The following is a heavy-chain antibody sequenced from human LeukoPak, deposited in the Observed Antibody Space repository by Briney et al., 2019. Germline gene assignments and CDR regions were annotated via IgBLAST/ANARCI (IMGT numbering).Heavy chain of an antibody. D-gene: IGHD3-22*01. Sequence: SQTLSLTCTVSGASISSGGYYWSWIRQHPGKGLEWIGYIYYSGSTYYNPSLKSRVTISVDTSKNQFSLKLSSVTAADTAVYYCARGRHYYDSSGYFPFDYWGQGTLVTVSS. V-gene: IGHV4-31*03. J-gene: IGHJ4*02. CDR2: IYYSGST. CDR3: ARGRHYYDSSGYFPFDY. CDR1: GASISSGGYY.